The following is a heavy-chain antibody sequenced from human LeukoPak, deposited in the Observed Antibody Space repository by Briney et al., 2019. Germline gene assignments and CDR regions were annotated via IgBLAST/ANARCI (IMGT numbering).Heavy chain of an antibody. CDR3: ARMKVIKGASLDY. D-gene: IGHD2/OR15-2a*01. V-gene: IGHV3-30-3*01. CDR2: ISFDETKK. Sequence: GGPVRLSCAASGFSFSKYAMPWVRQAPGKGLEWVAVISFDETKKYYADSVKGRFTISRDNSNNTLFLQMNSLKTEDTAVYFCARMKVIKGASLDYWGQGSLVTVSS. J-gene: IGHJ4*02. CDR1: GFSFSKYA.